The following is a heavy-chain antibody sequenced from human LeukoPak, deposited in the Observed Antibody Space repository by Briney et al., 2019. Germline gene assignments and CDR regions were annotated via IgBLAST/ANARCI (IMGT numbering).Heavy chain of an antibody. CDR3: ARRQQLVRAYYYYYYMDA. Sequence: GDSFSGSCKASGYTFTNYGINWVRQATGHGLDLIEWMNTNSGDTGYAQKLQSRVTMTRNTSISTAYMELSSPRSEDTAVYYCARRQQLVRAYYYYYYMDAWGKGTTVTVSS. D-gene: IGHD6-13*01. V-gene: IGHV1-8*01. J-gene: IGHJ6*03. CDR1: GYTFTNYG. CDR2: MNTNSGDT.